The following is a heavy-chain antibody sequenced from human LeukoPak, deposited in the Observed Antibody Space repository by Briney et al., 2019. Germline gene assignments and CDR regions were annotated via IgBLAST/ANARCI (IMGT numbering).Heavy chain of an antibody. CDR1: GFTFSNAW. J-gene: IGHJ4*02. CDR3: AKAAVAGLYYFDY. CDR2: IKSKTDGGTT. V-gene: IGHV3-15*07. D-gene: IGHD6-19*01. Sequence: SGGSLRLSCAASGFTFSNAWMNWVRQAPGKGLEWVGRIKSKTDGGTTDYAAPVKGRFTISRDDSKNTLYLQMNSLRAEDTAVYYCAKAAVAGLYYFDYWGQGTLVTVSS.